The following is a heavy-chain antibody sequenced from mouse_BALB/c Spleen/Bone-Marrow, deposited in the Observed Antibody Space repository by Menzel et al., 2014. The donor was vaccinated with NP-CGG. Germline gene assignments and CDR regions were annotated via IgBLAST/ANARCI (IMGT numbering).Heavy chain of an antibody. CDR3: ARYFYGLYFDS. V-gene: IGHV14-3*02. D-gene: IGHD3-1*01. CDR1: GFNIKDTF. CDR2: IAPQNANT. Sequence: EVKLVESGAELVKPGASVKLSCTASGFNIKDTFMHWVKQRPEQGLEWIGRIAPQNANTKYDPKFQGNATITADTSSNTAFLQRSSLTSEDTVVYYGARYFYGLYFDSRGQGTTLTVSS. J-gene: IGHJ2*01.